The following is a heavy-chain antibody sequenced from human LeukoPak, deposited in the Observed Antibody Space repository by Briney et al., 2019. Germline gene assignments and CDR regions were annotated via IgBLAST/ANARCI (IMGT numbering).Heavy chain of an antibody. CDR3: ARLLGYCSSTSCNDY. V-gene: IGHV4-39*01. Sequence: SETLSLTCTVSGGSISSSGYYWGWIRQPPGKGLEWIGSIYYSGSTYYNPSLKSRVTISVDTSKNQFSLKLSSVTAADTAVYYCARLLGYCSSTSCNDYWGQGTLVTVSS. CDR1: GGSISSSGYY. J-gene: IGHJ4*02. CDR2: IYYSGST. D-gene: IGHD2-2*01.